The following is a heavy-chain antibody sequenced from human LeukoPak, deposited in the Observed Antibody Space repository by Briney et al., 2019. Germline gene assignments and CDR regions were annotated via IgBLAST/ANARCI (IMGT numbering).Heavy chain of an antibody. CDR2: ISSSSSYI. V-gene: IGHV3-21*01. D-gene: IGHD6-13*01. J-gene: IGHJ4*02. CDR3: AREGAAAGPDY. Sequence: GGSLRLSCAASGFTFSSYSMNWVRQAPGKGLEWVSSISSSSSYISYADSVKGRFTISRDNAKNSLYLQMNSLRAEDTAVYYCAREGAAAGPDYWGQGTLVTVSS. CDR1: GFTFSSYS.